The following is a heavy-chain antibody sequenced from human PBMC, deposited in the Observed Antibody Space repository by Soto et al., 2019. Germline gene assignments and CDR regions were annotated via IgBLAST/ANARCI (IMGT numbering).Heavy chain of an antibody. CDR2: ISYDGSNK. D-gene: IGHD1-26*01. CDR3: AKDREYGWELLHDAFDI. Sequence: QVQLVESGGGVVQPGRSLRLSCAASGFTFSSYSMHWVRQAPGKGLEWVAVISYDGSNKYYADSVKGRFTISRDNSKNTLYLQMNSLRAEDTAVYYCAKDREYGWELLHDAFDIWGQGTMVTVSS. J-gene: IGHJ3*02. V-gene: IGHV3-30*18. CDR1: GFTFSSYS.